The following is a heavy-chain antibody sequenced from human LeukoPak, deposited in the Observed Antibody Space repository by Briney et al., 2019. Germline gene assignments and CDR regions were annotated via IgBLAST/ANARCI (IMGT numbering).Heavy chain of an antibody. CDR1: RFTFSSYA. Sequence: GGSLRLSCAASRFTFSSYAMHWVRQAPGKGLEWVAVISYDGSNKYYADSVKGRFTISRDNSKNTLYLQMNSLRAEDTAVYYCASDYDILTGYSITSGFDYGGQGTLVTVSS. CDR3: ASDYDILTGYSITSGFDY. D-gene: IGHD3-9*01. CDR2: ISYDGSNK. J-gene: IGHJ4*02. V-gene: IGHV3-30*04.